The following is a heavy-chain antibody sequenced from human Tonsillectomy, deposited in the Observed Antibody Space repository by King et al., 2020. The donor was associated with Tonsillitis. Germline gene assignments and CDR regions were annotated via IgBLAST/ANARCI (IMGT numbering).Heavy chain of an antibody. V-gene: IGHV1-69*01. CDR3: ARGEADGGDSWTGAFDI. J-gene: IGHJ3*02. D-gene: IGHD3/OR15-3a*01. CDR1: GGTFSSYA. CDR2: ILPFFGTA. Sequence: QLVQSGAEVKKPGSSVKVSCKASGGTFSSYAISWVRQAPGQGHEWMGGILPFFGTANYAQRFRGRVTITADDSTSTGYMELSSLRSEDTAVYYCARGEADGGDSWTGAFDIWGQGTMVIVSS.